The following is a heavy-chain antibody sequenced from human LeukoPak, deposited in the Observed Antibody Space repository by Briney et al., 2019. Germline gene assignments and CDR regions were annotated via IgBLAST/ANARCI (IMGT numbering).Heavy chain of an antibody. J-gene: IGHJ5*02. CDR3: ARVAAAGSFYWFDP. CDR1: GYTFTNYD. Sequence: ASVKVSCKASGYTFTNYDINWVRQASGQGLEWVGWMNPNSGNAGFAQKFKGRITMTRDTSTSIVYMELSSLRSEDTAVYYCARVAAAGSFYWFDPWGQGTLVTVSS. CDR2: MNPNSGNA. V-gene: IGHV1-8*02. D-gene: IGHD6-13*01.